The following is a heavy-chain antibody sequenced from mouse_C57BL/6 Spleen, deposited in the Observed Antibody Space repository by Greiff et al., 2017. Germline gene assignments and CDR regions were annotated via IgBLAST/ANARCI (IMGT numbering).Heavy chain of an antibody. D-gene: IGHD1-1*01. V-gene: IGHV1-18*01. CDR3: ARSNYYYGSRYWYFDV. CDR2: INPNNGGT. J-gene: IGHJ1*03. Sequence: VQLQQSGPELVKPGASVKIPCKASGYTFTDYNMDWVKQSHGKSLEWIGDINPNNGGTIYNQKFKGKATLTVDKSSSTAYMELRSLTSEDTAVYYCARSNYYYGSRYWYFDVWGTGTTVTVSS. CDR1: GYTFTDYN.